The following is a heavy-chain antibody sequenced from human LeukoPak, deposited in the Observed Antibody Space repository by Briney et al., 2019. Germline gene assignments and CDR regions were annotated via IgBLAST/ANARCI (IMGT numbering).Heavy chain of an antibody. CDR1: GFTFSSHS. Sequence: GGSLRLSCAASGFTFSSHSLNWVRRAPGKGLEWISSISGSSSFIYYAGSVKGRFTISRDNAKASVYLQMNSLRAEDTAVYYCAREVVSGDSHTFDVWGQGTLVIVSS. CDR3: AREVVSGDSHTFDV. D-gene: IGHD2-15*01. CDR2: ISGSSSFI. V-gene: IGHV3-21*01. J-gene: IGHJ3*01.